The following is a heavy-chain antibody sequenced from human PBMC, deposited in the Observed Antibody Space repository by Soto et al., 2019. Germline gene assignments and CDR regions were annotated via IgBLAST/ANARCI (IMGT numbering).Heavy chain of an antibody. Sequence: PSETLSLTCTVSGGSISSSSYYWGWIRQPPGKGLEWFGSIYYSGSTYYNPSLKSRVTISVDTSKNQFSLKLSSVTAADTAVYYCARHDTIFGVVIRPHYFDYWGQGTLVTVSS. CDR2: IYYSGST. CDR1: GGSISSSSYY. CDR3: ARHDTIFGVVIRPHYFDY. J-gene: IGHJ4*02. V-gene: IGHV4-39*01. D-gene: IGHD3-3*01.